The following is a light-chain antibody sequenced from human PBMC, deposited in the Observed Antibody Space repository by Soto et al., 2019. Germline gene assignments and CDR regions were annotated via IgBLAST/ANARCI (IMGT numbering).Light chain of an antibody. CDR2: DVS. Sequence: SALTQPASVSGSPGQSITISCTGTSSDVCGYNYVSWYQHHPGKAPKLMIYDVSNRPSGVSNRFSGSKSGNTASLTISGLQPEDEADYYCCSYTTSNTRQIVFGTGTKVTVL. J-gene: IGLJ1*01. CDR1: SSDVCGYNY. V-gene: IGLV2-14*03. CDR3: CSYTTSNTRQIV.